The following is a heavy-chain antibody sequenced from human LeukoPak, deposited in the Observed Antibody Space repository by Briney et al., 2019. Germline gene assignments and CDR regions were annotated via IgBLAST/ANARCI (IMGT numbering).Heavy chain of an antibody. Sequence: ASVKVSCKVSGYTLTELSMHWVRQAPGKGLEWMGGFDPEDGETIYAQKFQGRITMTEDTSTDTAYMELRSLRSDDTAVYYCARAPDWGYCSSTSCYWGLDYWGQGTLVTVSS. D-gene: IGHD2-2*01. CDR1: GYTLTELS. CDR3: ARAPDWGYCSSTSCYWGLDY. CDR2: FDPEDGET. J-gene: IGHJ4*02. V-gene: IGHV1-24*01.